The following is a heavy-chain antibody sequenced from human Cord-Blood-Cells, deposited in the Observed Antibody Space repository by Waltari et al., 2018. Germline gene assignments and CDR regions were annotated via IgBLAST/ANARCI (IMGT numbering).Heavy chain of an antibody. CDR1: VFTFSSHS. V-gene: IGHV3-48*02. D-gene: IGHD4-4*01. J-gene: IGHJ4*02. CDR2: ISSSSSTI. Sequence: EVQLVESAGGLVQPGGSLGLSCGAFVFTFSSHSMNWVRQAPGKGLEWVSYISSSSSTIYYADSVKGRFTISRDNAKNSLYLQMNSLRDEDTAVYYCAREEGYSNWGQGTLVTVSS. CDR3: AREEGYSN.